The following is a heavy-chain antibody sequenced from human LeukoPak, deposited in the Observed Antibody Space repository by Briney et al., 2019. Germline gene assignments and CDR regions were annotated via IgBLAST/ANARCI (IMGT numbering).Heavy chain of an antibody. Sequence: SETLSLTCTVSGYSISSGYYWGWIRQPPGKGLEWIGSIYHRGSTYYNPSLKSRVTISVDTSKNQFSLKLSSVTAADTAVYYCARTSVYYYGSGSYLKRRYNWFDPWGQGTLVTVSS. V-gene: IGHV4-38-2*02. CDR1: GYSISSGYY. CDR2: IYHRGST. D-gene: IGHD3-10*01. J-gene: IGHJ5*02. CDR3: ARTSVYYYGSGSYLKRRYNWFDP.